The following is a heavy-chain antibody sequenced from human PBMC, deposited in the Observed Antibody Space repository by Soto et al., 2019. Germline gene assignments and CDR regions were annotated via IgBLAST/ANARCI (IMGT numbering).Heavy chain of an antibody. CDR1: GFTVSSNY. CDR3: ASSSGWLYFFDY. CDR2: IYSGGST. V-gene: IGHV3-53*01. Sequence: GGSLRLSCAASGFTVSSNYMSWVRQAPGKGLEWVSVIYSGGSTYYADSVKGRFTISRDNSKNTLYLQMNSLRAEDTAVYYCASSSGWLYFFDYWGQGTLVTVSS. J-gene: IGHJ4*02. D-gene: IGHD6-19*01.